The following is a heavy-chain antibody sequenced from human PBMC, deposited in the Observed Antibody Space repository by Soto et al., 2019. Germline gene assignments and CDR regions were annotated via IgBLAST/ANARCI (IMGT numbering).Heavy chain of an antibody. J-gene: IGHJ5*02. Sequence: PSETLSLTCTVSGGSISSSSYYWGWIRQPPGKGLEWIGSIYYSGSTYYNPSLKSRVTISVDTSKNQFSLKLSSVTAADTAVYYCARVGYCISTSCYGNWFDPWGQGTLVTVSS. CDR3: ARVGYCISTSCYGNWFDP. D-gene: IGHD2-2*01. CDR2: IYYSGST. CDR1: GGSISSSSYY. V-gene: IGHV4-39*01.